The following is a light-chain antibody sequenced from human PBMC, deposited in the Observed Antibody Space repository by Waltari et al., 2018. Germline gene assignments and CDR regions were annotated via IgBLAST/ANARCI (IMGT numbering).Light chain of an antibody. CDR2: VNSDGSH. CDR3: QTGGHGTWV. Sequence: QLVLTQSPSASASLGASVKLTCTLSSGHSSNVIAWLQEQPGKGPRYLMKVNSDGSHSKGDEIHDRVAGYSSGAERYLTSSSRQSEDEADYYCQTGGHGTWVFGGGTKLTVL. J-gene: IGLJ3*02. V-gene: IGLV4-69*01. CDR1: SGHSSNV.